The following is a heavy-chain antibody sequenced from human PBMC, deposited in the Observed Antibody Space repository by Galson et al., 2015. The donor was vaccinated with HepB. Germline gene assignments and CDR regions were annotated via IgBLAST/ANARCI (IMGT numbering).Heavy chain of an antibody. J-gene: IGHJ5*02. V-gene: IGHV2-70*11. CDR1: GFSLSTSGMC. CDR3: ARGMVRGSDWFDP. CDR2: IDWDDDK. D-gene: IGHD3-10*01. Sequence: PALVKPTQTLTLTCTFSGFSLSTSGMCVTWIRQPPGKALEWLARIDWDDDKYYSTSLKTRLTISKDTSKDQVVLTMANMDPVDTATYYCARGMVRGSDWFDPWGQGTLVTVSS.